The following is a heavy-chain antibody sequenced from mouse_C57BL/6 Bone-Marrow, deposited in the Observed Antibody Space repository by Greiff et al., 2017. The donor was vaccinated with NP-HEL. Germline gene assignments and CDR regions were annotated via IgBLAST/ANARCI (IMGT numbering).Heavy chain of an antibody. V-gene: IGHV3-6*01. CDR2: ISYDGSN. CDR3: AREVAY. CDR1: GYSITSGYY. Sequence: LQESGPGLVKPSQSLSLTCSVTGYSITSGYYWNWIRQFPGNKLEWMGYISYDGSNNYNPSLKNRISITRDTSKNQFFLKLNSVTTEDTATYYCAREVAYWGQGTLVTVSA. J-gene: IGHJ3*01.